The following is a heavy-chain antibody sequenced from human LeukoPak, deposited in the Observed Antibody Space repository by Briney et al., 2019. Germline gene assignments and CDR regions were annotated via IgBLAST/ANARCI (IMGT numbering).Heavy chain of an antibody. J-gene: IGHJ4*02. CDR2: VHRDGYT. D-gene: IGHD3-10*01. CDR3: ARHERYYYGSGSYIDY. V-gene: IGHV4-4*02. Sequence: SGTLSLTCAVSGASITYYWSWVRQPPGKGLEWIGEVHRDGYTNYNPSLKSRVTISVDTSKNQFSLKLSSVTAADTAVYYCARHERYYYGSGSYIDYWGQGTLVTVSS. CDR1: GASITYY.